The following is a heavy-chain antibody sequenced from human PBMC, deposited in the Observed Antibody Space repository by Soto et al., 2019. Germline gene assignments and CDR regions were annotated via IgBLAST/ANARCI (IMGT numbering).Heavy chain of an antibody. CDR3: ARGAEQQLVRRDAFDI. V-gene: IGHV3-64*02. D-gene: IGHD6-13*01. Sequence: GSLRLSCAASGFTFSTNAMNWVRQAPGKGLEYVSAISSNGGSTFYADSVQGRFTISRDNSKNTLYLQMNSLRAEDTAVYYCARGAEQQLVRRDAFDIWGQGTMVTVSS. J-gene: IGHJ3*02. CDR2: ISSNGGST. CDR1: GFTFSTNA.